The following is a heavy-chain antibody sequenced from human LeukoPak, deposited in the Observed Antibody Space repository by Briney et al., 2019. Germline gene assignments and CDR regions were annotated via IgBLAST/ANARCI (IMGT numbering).Heavy chain of an antibody. Sequence: GGSLRLSCAASGFTFSDYYMSWIRQAPGKGLEWVSYIISRVSTTYYADSVKGRFTISRDNAKKSLYLQMNSLRAEDTAVYYCARESTMVRGVIRGSPMDVWGKGTTVTVSS. D-gene: IGHD3-10*01. CDR2: IISRVSTT. V-gene: IGHV3-11*04. CDR3: ARESTMVRGVIRGSPMDV. J-gene: IGHJ6*03. CDR1: GFTFSDYY.